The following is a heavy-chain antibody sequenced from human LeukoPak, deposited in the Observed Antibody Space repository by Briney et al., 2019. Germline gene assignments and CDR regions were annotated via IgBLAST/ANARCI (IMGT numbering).Heavy chain of an antibody. J-gene: IGHJ2*01. D-gene: IGHD6-13*01. CDR1: GDSISSYS. CDR3: ARDPPQPGITAAGCFDL. V-gene: IGHV4-59*01. Sequence: SETLSLTCTVSGDSISSYSWSWIRQPPGKGLEWIGYVYYSGSTNYNPSLKSRVTISADTSKNQFSLKVRSVTAADTAVYYCARDPPQPGITAAGCFDLWGRGTLVTVSS. CDR2: VYYSGST.